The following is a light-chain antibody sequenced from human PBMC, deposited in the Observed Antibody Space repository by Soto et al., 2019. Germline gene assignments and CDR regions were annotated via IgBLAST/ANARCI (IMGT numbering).Light chain of an antibody. CDR3: QQRSNWPIT. Sequence: EIVLTQSPATLSLPPRERATPSRRASQGVSSYLAWYQQKPGQAPRLLIYDASNLATGIPARFSGSGSGTDFTLTISSLEPEDFAVYYCQQRSNWPITFGQGTRLEIK. CDR2: DAS. V-gene: IGKV3-11*01. J-gene: IGKJ5*01. CDR1: QGVSSY.